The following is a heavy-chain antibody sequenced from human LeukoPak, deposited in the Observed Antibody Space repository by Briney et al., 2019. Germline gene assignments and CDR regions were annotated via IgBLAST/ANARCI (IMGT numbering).Heavy chain of an antibody. CDR3: AKDRLAYSYAQTFDY. Sequence: TGGSLRLSCAASGFTFSSHWMHWVRQVPGKGLVWVSRINGDGSRISYADSVKGRFTISRDNAKNTLYLQMNSLRAEDTAVYYCAKDRLAYSYAQTFDYWGQGTLVTVSS. J-gene: IGHJ4*02. CDR2: INGDGSRI. V-gene: IGHV3-74*01. CDR1: GFTFSSHW. D-gene: IGHD3-16*01.